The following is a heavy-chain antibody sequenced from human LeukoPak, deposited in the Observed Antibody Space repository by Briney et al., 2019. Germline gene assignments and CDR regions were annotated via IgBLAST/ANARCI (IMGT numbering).Heavy chain of an antibody. J-gene: IGHJ4*02. Sequence: ASVKVSCKVSGYTLTELSMHWVRQAPGKGLEWMGGFDPADGETIYAQKFQGRVTMTEDTSTDTAYMELSSLRSEDTAVYYCAFEGKYYYDSSGYYGYFDYWGQGTLVTVSS. V-gene: IGHV1-24*01. CDR1: GYTLTELS. CDR3: AFEGKYYYDSSGYYGYFDY. CDR2: FDPADGET. D-gene: IGHD3-22*01.